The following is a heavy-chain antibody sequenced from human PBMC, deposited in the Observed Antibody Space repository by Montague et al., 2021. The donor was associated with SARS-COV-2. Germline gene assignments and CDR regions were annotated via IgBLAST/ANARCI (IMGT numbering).Heavy chain of an antibody. D-gene: IGHD4-23*01. Sequence: SETLSLTCTVSGVSITTYYWSWIRQPPGKGLEWIGYIYYSGSTYYTPSLKSRVSFSVDASKNEFSLRLTSVSAVDTAVYYCARGGGDYGGNPFDYWGQGTLVTVSS. J-gene: IGHJ4*02. CDR1: GVSITTYY. CDR3: ARGGGDYGGNPFDY. V-gene: IGHV4-59*01. CDR2: IYYSGST.